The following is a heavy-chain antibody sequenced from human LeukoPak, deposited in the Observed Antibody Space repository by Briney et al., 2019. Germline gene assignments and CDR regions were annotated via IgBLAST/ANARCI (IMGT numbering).Heavy chain of an antibody. V-gene: IGHV1-18*01. D-gene: IGHD6-19*01. CDR3: ARNSHGYSSGWLQFNFDY. CDR1: GYTFSSYD. CDR2: INTYNGNT. J-gene: IGHJ4*02. Sequence: ASVKVSCKASGYTFSSYDVNWVRQATGQGLEWMGWINTYNGNTNYVQKLQGRVTMTTDTSTSTAYMELRSLRSDDTAVYYCARNSHGYSSGWLQFNFDYWGQGTLVTVSS.